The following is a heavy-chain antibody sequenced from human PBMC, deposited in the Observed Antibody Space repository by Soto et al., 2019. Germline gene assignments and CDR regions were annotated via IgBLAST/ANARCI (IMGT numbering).Heavy chain of an antibody. V-gene: IGHV4-30-2*01. CDR1: GGSISSGGYS. Sequence: SETLSLTCAVSGGSISSGGYSWSWIRQPPGKGLEWIGYIYHSRSTYYNPSLKSRVTISVDRSKNQFSLKLSSVTAADTAVYYYYGMDVWGQGTTVTVSS. CDR2: IYHSRST. J-gene: IGHJ6*02. CDR3: YGMDV.